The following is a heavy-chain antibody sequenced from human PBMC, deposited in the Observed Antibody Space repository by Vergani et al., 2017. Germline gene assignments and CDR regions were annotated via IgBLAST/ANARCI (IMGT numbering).Heavy chain of an antibody. CDR3: VRGGLATIYNWFDP. D-gene: IGHD5-24*01. V-gene: IGHV3-7*01. J-gene: IGHJ5*01. CDR1: GFPFNNYW. Sequence: EVQLVESGGNLVQPGGSLRLSCAASGFPFNNYWMTCFRPAPGKGLEWVAQLRDDGREQNYVDSVKGRFTITRDNDKKFIYLQMNSLRDDDTAVYYCVRGGLATIYNWFDPWGKGTRVTVSS. CDR2: LRDDGREQ.